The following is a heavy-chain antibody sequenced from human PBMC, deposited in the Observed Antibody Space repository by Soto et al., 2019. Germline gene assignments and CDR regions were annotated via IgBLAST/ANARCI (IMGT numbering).Heavy chain of an antibody. Sequence: GGSLRLSCAASGFTFSSYAMSWVRQAPGKGLEWVSAISGSGGSTYYADSVKGRFTISRDNSKNTLYLQMNSLRAEDTAVYYCAKDYSSSSLWLANWFDPWGPGTLVTVSS. CDR1: GFTFSSYA. J-gene: IGHJ5*02. V-gene: IGHV3-23*01. D-gene: IGHD6-6*01. CDR2: ISGSGGST. CDR3: AKDYSSSSLWLANWFDP.